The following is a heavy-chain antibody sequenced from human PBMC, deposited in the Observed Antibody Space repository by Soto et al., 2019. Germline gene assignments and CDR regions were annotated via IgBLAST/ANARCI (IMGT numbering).Heavy chain of an antibody. CDR1: GYTFTSYD. CDR2: MNPNSGNT. D-gene: IGHD6-25*01. J-gene: IGHJ6*02. CDR3: ASSSATVYYYGMDV. V-gene: IGHV1-8*01. Sequence: QVQLVQSGAEVKKPGASVKVSCKASGYTFTSYDINWVRQATGQGLEWMGWMNPNSGNTGYAQKFQGRVTMTRNTSISTAYMELSSLRSQDTAVSYCASSSATVYYYGMDVWGQGTTVTVSS.